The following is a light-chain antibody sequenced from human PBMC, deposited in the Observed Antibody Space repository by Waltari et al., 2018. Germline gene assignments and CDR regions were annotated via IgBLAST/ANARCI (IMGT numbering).Light chain of an antibody. Sequence: QSAQTQPAAVSGSPGQSITISCTGTSTYVGNYNLFSWYQQHPGKAPKVIIYEARKRPSGVSSRFSGSTSGNTASLTISGLQAEDEADYYCCLYVGGGIRVFGGGTKLTVL. CDR2: EAR. CDR3: CLYVGGGIRV. CDR1: STYVGNYNL. V-gene: IGLV2-23*01. J-gene: IGLJ3*02.